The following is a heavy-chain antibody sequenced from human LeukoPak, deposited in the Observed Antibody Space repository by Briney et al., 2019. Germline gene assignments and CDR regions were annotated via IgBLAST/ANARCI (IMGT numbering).Heavy chain of an antibody. CDR1: GFTVITND. J-gene: IGHJ4*02. CDR3: ARGVEPLAANTLAY. D-gene: IGHD1-14*01. Sequence: GGSLRLSCAASGFTVITNDMTWVRQAPGKGLEWVSVLYSDGNTKYADSVQGRFTISRDNSKNTLYLEVNSLSPDDTAVYYCARGVEPLAANTLAYWGQGTLVTVSP. V-gene: IGHV3-53*01. CDR2: LYSDGNT.